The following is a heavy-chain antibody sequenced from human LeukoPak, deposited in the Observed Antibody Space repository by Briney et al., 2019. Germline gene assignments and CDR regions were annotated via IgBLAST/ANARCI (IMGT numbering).Heavy chain of an antibody. Sequence: SETLSLTCTLSGCSITSGNYYCGSIRQPPGKGLVWLGTVFYSGTTYYNPSLKSRVTISVDTSENQFSLGLSSVTAADTAVDYCASLDAGDYLFDYWGQGTLVTVSS. V-gene: IGHV4-39*01. CDR1: GCSITSGNYY. D-gene: IGHD4-17*01. CDR3: ASLDAGDYLFDY. J-gene: IGHJ4*02. CDR2: VFYSGTT.